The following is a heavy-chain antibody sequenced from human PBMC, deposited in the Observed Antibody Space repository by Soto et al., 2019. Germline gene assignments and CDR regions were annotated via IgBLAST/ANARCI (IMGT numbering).Heavy chain of an antibody. CDR1: GGSISSGDYY. CDR3: ARVNPTQYYYGMDV. CDR2: IYYSGST. Sequence: SETLSLTCTVSGGSISSGDYYWSWIRQPPGKGLEWTGYIYYSGSTYYNPSLKSRVTISVDTSTSTAYMELSSLRSEDTAVYYCARVNPTQYYYGMDVWGQGTTVTVSS. J-gene: IGHJ6*02. V-gene: IGHV4-30-4*02.